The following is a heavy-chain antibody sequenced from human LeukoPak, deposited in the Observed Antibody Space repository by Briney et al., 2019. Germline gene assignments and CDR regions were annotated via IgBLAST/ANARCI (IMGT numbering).Heavy chain of an antibody. J-gene: IGHJ6*02. CDR2: IYYSGST. CDR1: GGSISSGGYY. D-gene: IGHD2-8*02. CDR3: ARSRRTVGYYYYYGMDV. V-gene: IGHV4-31*03. Sequence: SETLSLTCTVSGGSISSGGYYWSWIRQHPGKGLEWIGYIYYSGSTYYNPSLKSRVTISVDTSKNQFSLKLSSVTAADTAVYYCARSRRTVGYYYYYGMDVWGQGTTVTVSS.